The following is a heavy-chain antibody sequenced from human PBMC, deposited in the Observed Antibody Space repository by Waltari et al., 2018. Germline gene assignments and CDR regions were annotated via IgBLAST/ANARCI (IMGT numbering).Heavy chain of an antibody. J-gene: IGHJ3*02. V-gene: IGHV3-23*03. Sequence: EVQLLESGGGLVQPGGSLRLSCAASGFTFGSYAMSWVRQAPGKGLEWVSVIYSGGSTYYADSVKGRFTISRDNSKNTLYLQMNSLRAEDTAVYYCAKPSGGNDAFDIWGQGTMVTVSS. CDR1: GFTFGSYA. D-gene: IGHD3-10*01. CDR2: IYSGGST. CDR3: AKPSGGNDAFDI.